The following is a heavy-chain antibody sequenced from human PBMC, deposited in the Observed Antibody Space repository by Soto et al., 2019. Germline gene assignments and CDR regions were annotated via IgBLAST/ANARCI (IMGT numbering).Heavy chain of an antibody. Sequence: GASVKVSCKASGYTFTSYGISWVRQAPGQGLEWMGWISAYNGNTNYAQKLQGRVTMTTDTSTSTAYMELRSLRSDDTAVYYCASPNGTALLRWQAFDIWGQVTMVTVSS. V-gene: IGHV1-18*01. CDR2: ISAYNGNT. J-gene: IGHJ3*02. CDR3: ASPNGTALLRWQAFDI. D-gene: IGHD4-17*01. CDR1: GYTFTSYG.